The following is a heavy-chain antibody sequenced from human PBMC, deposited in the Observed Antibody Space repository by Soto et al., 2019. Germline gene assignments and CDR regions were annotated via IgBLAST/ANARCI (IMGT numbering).Heavy chain of an antibody. CDR3: TTDPTSWPRAPIDI. D-gene: IGHD5-12*01. J-gene: IGHJ3*02. Sequence: VQLVESGGGVVQPGRSLRLSCAASGFTFSSYAMHWVRQAPGKGLEWVGRIKSKTDGGTTDYAAPVKGRFTISRDDSKNTLYLQMNSLKTEDTAVYYCTTDPTSWPRAPIDIWGQGTMVTVSS. CDR2: IKSKTDGGTT. V-gene: IGHV3-15*01. CDR1: GFTFSSYA.